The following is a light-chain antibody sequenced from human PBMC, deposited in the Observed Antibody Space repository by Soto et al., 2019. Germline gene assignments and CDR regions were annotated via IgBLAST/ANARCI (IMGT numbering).Light chain of an antibody. CDR2: RNN. CDR3: AAWDDSLSGFYV. J-gene: IGLJ1*01. Sequence: QSVLTQPPSASGTPGQRVTISCSGSSSNIGSNYVYWYQQLPGTAPKLLIYRNNQLPSGVPDRFSGSKSGTSASLAISGLRSEDEADYYCAAWDDSLSGFYVVGTGTKVTVL. V-gene: IGLV1-47*01. CDR1: SSNIGSNY.